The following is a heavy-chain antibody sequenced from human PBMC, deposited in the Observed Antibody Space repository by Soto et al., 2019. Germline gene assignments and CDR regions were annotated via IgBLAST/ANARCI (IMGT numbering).Heavy chain of an antibody. Sequence: GGSLRLSCAASGFTFSSYEMNWVRQAPGKGLEWVSCISSSGNTIYYADSVKGRFTISRDNARNSLYLQMNSLRADDTAMYFCARSLFMVAPDNEPFDYRGQGTLVTVS. D-gene: IGHD5-12*01. CDR1: GFTFSSYE. V-gene: IGHV3-48*03. CDR3: ARSLFMVAPDNEPFDY. J-gene: IGHJ4*02. CDR2: ISSSGNTI.